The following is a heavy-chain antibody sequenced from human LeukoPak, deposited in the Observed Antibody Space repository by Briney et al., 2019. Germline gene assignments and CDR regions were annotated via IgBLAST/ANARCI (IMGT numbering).Heavy chain of an antibody. V-gene: IGHV3-9*01. CDR1: GFTFDDYA. D-gene: IGHD3-9*01. CDR3: AKGRKDAILTGYYRA. J-gene: IGHJ4*02. CDR2: ISWNSGSI. Sequence: GGSLRLSCAASGFTFDDYAMHWVRQAPGKGLEWVSGISWNSGSIGYADSVKGRFTISRDNAKNSLYLQMNSLRAEDTALYYCAKGRKDAILTGYYRAWGQGTLVTVSS.